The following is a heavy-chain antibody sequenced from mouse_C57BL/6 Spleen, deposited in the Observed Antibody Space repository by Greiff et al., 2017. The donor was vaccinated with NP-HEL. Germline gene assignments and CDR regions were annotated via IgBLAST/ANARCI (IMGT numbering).Heavy chain of an antibody. CDR2: ISYDGSN. J-gene: IGHJ2*01. CDR1: GYSITSGYY. Sequence: EVQLQQSGPGLVKPSQSLSLTCSVTGYSITSGYYWNWIRQFPGNKLEWMGYISYDGSNNYNPSLKNRISITRDTSKNQFFLKLNSVTTEDTATYYCARDELRNYFGYWGQGTTLTVSS. CDR3: ARDELRNYFGY. V-gene: IGHV3-6*01. D-gene: IGHD1-1*01.